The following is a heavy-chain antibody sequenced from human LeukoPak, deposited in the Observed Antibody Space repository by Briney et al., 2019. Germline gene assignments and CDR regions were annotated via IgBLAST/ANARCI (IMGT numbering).Heavy chain of an antibody. CDR1: GFTFGDYA. CDR2: IRSKAYGGTT. D-gene: IGHD6-19*01. CDR3: ARDSGGWQPSYNHYYYGMDV. V-gene: IGHV3-49*04. J-gene: IGHJ6*02. Sequence: GRSLRLSCTTSGFTFGDYAMSWVRQAPGKGLEWVGFIRSKAYGGTTEYAASVKGRFTISRDDSKSIAYLQMNSLKTEDTAVYFCARDSGGWQPSYNHYYYGMDVWGQGTTVTVSS.